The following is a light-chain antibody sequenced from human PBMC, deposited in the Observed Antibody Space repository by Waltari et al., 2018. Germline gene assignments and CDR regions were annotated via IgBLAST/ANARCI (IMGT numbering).Light chain of an antibody. J-gene: IGLJ3*02. CDR2: KNN. CDR1: ALSTKY. Sequence: SHELTQPPSVSVSLGQMASISRSGEALSTKYVYWYQQKPGQSPVFIIYKNNERPSGTPERFSGSSSGTLVTLTISGVQAEDEADYYCLSPDSGGTYWVFGGGTKLTVL. V-gene: IGLV3-16*01. CDR3: LSPDSGGTYWV.